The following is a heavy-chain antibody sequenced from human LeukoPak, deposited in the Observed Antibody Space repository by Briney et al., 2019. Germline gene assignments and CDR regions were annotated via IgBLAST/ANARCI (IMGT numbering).Heavy chain of an antibody. D-gene: IGHD1-26*01. V-gene: IGHV1-2*02. CDR1: GYTFTGYY. J-gene: IGHJ6*03. CDR3: ARGWSGSYYSHYYYYMDV. Sequence: ASVKVSCKASGYTFTGYYMHWVRQAPGQGLEWMGWINPNSGGTNYAQKFQGRVTMTRDTSISTAYMELSRLRSDDTAVYYCARGWSGSYYSHYYYYMDVWGKGTTVTVSS. CDR2: INPNSGGT.